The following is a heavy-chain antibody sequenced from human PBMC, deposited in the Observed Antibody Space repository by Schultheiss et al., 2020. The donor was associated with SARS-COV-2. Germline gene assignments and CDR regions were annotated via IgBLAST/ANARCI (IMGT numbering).Heavy chain of an antibody. V-gene: IGHV4-38-2*01. CDR3: ARGKSIGRDRKNGMDV. CDR1: GYSISSGYY. CDR2: IYTSGST. Sequence: SETLSLTCAVSGYSISSGYYWGWIRQPPGKGLEWIGRIYTSGSTNYNPSLKSRVTISVDTSKNQFSLKLSSVTAADTAVYYCARGKSIGRDRKNGMDVWGQGTTVTVSS. J-gene: IGHJ6*02. D-gene: IGHD2-21*01.